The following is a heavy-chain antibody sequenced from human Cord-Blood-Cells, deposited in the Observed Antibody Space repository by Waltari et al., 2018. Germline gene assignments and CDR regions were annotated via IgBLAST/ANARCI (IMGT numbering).Heavy chain of an antibody. CDR3: ARASRGDYFDY. V-gene: IGHV3-21*01. CDR2: ISSSSSYI. J-gene: IGHJ4*02. D-gene: IGHD4-17*01. Sequence: EVQLVGSGGGLVKPGGSLSLSCAASGFTFSSYSMNWVRQAPGKGLEWVSSISSSSSYIYYADSVKGRFTISRDNAKNSLYLQMNSLRAEDTAVYYCARASRGDYFDYWGQGTLVTVSS. CDR1: GFTFSSYS.